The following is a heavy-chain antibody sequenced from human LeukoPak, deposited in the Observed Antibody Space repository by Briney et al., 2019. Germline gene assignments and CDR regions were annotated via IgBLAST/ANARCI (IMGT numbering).Heavy chain of an antibody. V-gene: IGHV4-61*02. Sequence: SQTLSLTCTVSGGSISSDSYYWSWIRQPAGKGLEWIGRIYTSGSTNYNPSLKSRVTISVDTSKNQFSLKLSSVTAADTAVYYCARDKLGYCSSTSCATRGFDYWGQGTLVTVSS. CDR2: IYTSGST. CDR1: GGSISSDSYY. J-gene: IGHJ4*02. CDR3: ARDKLGYCSSTSCATRGFDY. D-gene: IGHD2-2*01.